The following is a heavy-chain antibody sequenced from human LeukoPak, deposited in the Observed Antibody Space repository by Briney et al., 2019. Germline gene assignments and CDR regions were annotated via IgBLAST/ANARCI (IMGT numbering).Heavy chain of an antibody. CDR2: IYSGGST. Sequence: GGSLRLSCAASGFTVSSNYMSWVRQAPGKGLEWVSVIYSGGSTYYADSVKGRFTISRDNSKNTLYLQMNSLRAEDTAVYYCARHGLTDSGSYYIDYWGQGTLVTVSS. CDR1: GFTVSSNY. J-gene: IGHJ4*02. CDR3: ARHGLTDSGSYYIDY. D-gene: IGHD1-26*01. V-gene: IGHV3-66*04.